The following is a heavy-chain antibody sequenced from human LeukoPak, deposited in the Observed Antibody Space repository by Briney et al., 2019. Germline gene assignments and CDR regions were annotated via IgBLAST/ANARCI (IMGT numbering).Heavy chain of an antibody. Sequence: SGGSLRLSCAASGFTFSSYAMHWVRQAPGKGLEWVAVISYDGSNKYYADSVKGRFTISRDNSKNTLYLQMNSLRAVDTAVYYCARGTEVVPAAISTVLRYFDWFFPPDYWGQGTLVTVSS. CDR3: ARGTEVVPAAISTVLRYFDWFFPPDY. CDR1: GFTFSSYA. D-gene: IGHD3-9*01. J-gene: IGHJ4*02. V-gene: IGHV3-30*04. CDR2: ISYDGSNK.